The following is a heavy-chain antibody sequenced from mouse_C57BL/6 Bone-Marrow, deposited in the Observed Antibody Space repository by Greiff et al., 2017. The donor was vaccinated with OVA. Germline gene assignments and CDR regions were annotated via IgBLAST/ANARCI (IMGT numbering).Heavy chain of an antibody. J-gene: IGHJ1*03. Sequence: EVHLVESGTVLARPGASVKMSCKTSGYTFTSYWMHWVKQRPGQGLEWIGAIYPGNSDTSYNQKFKGKAKLTAVTSASTAYMELSSLTNEDSAVYYCTRDYGSSLWYFDVWGTGTTVTVSS. D-gene: IGHD1-1*01. V-gene: IGHV1-5*01. CDR2: IYPGNSDT. CDR3: TRDYGSSLWYFDV. CDR1: GYTFTSYW.